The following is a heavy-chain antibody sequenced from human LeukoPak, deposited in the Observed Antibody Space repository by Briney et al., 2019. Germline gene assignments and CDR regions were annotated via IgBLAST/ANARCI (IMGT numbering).Heavy chain of an antibody. Sequence: SGGSLRPSCAASGFTFSSYEMNWVRQAPGKGLEWVSYISSSGSTLYYADSVKGRFTISRDNAKNSLYLQMNSLRAEDTAVYYCAELGITMIGGVWGKGTTVTISS. J-gene: IGHJ6*04. D-gene: IGHD3-10*02. CDR1: GFTFSSYE. CDR3: AELGITMIGGV. CDR2: ISSSGSTL. V-gene: IGHV3-48*03.